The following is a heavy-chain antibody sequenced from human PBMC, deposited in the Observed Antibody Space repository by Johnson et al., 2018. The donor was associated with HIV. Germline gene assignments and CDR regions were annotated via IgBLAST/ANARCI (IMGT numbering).Heavy chain of an antibody. V-gene: IGHV3-11*04. CDR1: GFTFSDHY. CDR2: ISSSGSTI. Sequence: VQLVESGGGVVQPGRSLRLSCAASGFTFSDHYMSWIRQAPGKGLEWVSYISSSGSTIYYADSVKGRVTISRDNAKKSLYLQMNSLRAEDTAVYYCARDKGRGAFDIWGQGTMVTVSS. D-gene: IGHD3-10*01. J-gene: IGHJ3*02. CDR3: ARDKGRGAFDI.